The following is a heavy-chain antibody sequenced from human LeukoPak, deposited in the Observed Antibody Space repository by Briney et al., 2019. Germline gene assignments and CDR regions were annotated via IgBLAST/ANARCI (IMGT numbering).Heavy chain of an antibody. V-gene: IGHV3-30-3*01. D-gene: IGHD2-15*01. CDR1: GFSFRNYL. CDR2: ISYDGSNK. CDR3: ARDPGVGGGSREWWFDS. J-gene: IGHJ5*01. Sequence: PGGSLRLSCAASGFSFRNYLMHWVRQAPGKGLERVALISYDGSNKPYADSVKGRFTISRDNSKNTRHLQMSSLGVADTAVYNCARDPGVGGGSREWWFDSWGQGTLVTVSS.